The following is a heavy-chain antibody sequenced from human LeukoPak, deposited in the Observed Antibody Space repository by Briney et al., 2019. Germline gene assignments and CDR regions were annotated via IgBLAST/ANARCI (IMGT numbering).Heavy chain of an antibody. CDR1: GVTFSSYA. V-gene: IGHV3-23*01. Sequence: GGSLRLSCAASGVTFSSYAMSWVRQAPGKGLEWVSAISGSGGSTYYADPVKGRFTITRDNSKNTLYLQMNSLRAEDTAVYYCAKGQWFGELITWGQGTLVTVSS. D-gene: IGHD3-10*01. CDR3: AKGQWFGELIT. CDR2: ISGSGGST. J-gene: IGHJ5*02.